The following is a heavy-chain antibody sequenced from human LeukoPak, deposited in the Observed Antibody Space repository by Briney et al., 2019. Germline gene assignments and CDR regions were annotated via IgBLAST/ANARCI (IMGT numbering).Heavy chain of an antibody. V-gene: IGHV4-30-4*01. Sequence: SETLSLTCTVSGGSISSADYYWSWIRQPPEKGLEWIGYIYFSGSTYYNPSLKSRVTISVDTSKNQFSLNLSSVTAADTAVYYCARDGMATVVTPNYWGQGTLVTVSS. J-gene: IGHJ4*02. D-gene: IGHD4-23*01. CDR2: IYFSGST. CDR1: GGSISSADYY. CDR3: ARDGMATVVTPNY.